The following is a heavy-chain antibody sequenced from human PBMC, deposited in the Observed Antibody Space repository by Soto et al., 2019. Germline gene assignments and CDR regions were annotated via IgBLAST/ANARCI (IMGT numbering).Heavy chain of an antibody. D-gene: IGHD4-17*01. Sequence: PSETLSLACSVSDGSITRRRYYWGWIRQSPGKGLEWIGSVYYSGNTYYNPSLKSRVTISVDTSKTHFSLKLTSVAVADTAIYYCTRHKSSDYVQGYFQYWSQGTLVTVSS. CDR1: DGSITRRRYY. V-gene: IGHV4-39*01. CDR3: TRHKSSDYVQGYFQY. CDR2: VYYSGNT. J-gene: IGHJ1*01.